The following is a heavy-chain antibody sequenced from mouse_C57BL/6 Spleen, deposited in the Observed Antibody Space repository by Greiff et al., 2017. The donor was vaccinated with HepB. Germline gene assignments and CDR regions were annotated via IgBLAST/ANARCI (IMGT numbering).Heavy chain of an antibody. J-gene: IGHJ4*01. D-gene: IGHD1-1*01. V-gene: IGHV1-5*01. CDR1: GYTFTSYW. CDR2: IYPGNSDT. CDR3: STVVAGNYAMDY. Sequence: SGTVLARPGASVKMSCKTSGYTFTSYWMHWVKQRPGQGLEWIGAIYPGNSDTSYNQKFKGKAKLTAVTSASTAYMELSSLTNEDSAVYYCSTVVAGNYAMDYWGQGTSVTVSS.